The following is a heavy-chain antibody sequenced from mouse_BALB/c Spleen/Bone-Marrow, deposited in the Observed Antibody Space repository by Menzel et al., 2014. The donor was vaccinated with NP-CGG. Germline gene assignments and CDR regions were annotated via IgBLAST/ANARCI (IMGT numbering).Heavy chain of an antibody. Sequence: VQLKHSGGGLVQPGGSLKLSCAASGFPFSSYGMSWVRQTPDKRLELVATINSNGGSTYYPDSVKGRFTISRDNARNTLYLQMSSLKSEDSAMFYCARDRTYYYGMDYWGQGTSVTVSS. CDR2: INSNGGST. CDR1: GFPFSSYG. J-gene: IGHJ4*01. CDR3: ARDRTYYYGMDY. V-gene: IGHV5-6-3*01.